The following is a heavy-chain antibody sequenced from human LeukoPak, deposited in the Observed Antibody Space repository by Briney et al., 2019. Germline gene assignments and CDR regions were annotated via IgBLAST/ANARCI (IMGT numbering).Heavy chain of an antibody. Sequence: GGSLRFSCAASGCTFSSYSMNWVRQAPGKGLEWVSYISSSSSTIYYADSVKGRFTISRDNAKNSLYLQMNSLRAEDTAVYYCARGNYDFWSGSYYYYMDVWGKGTTVTVSS. CDR3: ARGNYDFWSGSYYYYMDV. J-gene: IGHJ6*03. CDR1: GCTFSSYS. V-gene: IGHV3-48*01. D-gene: IGHD3-3*01. CDR2: ISSSSSTI.